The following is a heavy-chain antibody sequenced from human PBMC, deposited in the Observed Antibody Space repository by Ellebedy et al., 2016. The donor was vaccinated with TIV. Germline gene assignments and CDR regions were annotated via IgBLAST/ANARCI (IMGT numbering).Heavy chain of an antibody. J-gene: IGHJ4*02. V-gene: IGHV3-33*06. D-gene: IGHD2-2*01. CDR2: IWYDGSNK. Sequence: GESLKISXAASGFTFSSYGMHWVRQAPGKGLEWVAVIWYDGSNKYYADSVKGRFTISRDNSKNTLYLQMNSLRAEDTAVYYCAKDLSYCSSTSCYLPFDYWGQGTLVTVSS. CDR1: GFTFSSYG. CDR3: AKDLSYCSSTSCYLPFDY.